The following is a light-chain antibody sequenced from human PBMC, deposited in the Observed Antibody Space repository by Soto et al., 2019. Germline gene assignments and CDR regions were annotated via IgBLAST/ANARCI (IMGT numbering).Light chain of an antibody. V-gene: IGKV3-15*01. CDR3: QQYNNWPET. CDR1: QSVGGD. CDR2: GAS. Sequence: EILMTQSPATLSVSPGERATLSCRASQSVGGDLAWYQQKPGQAPRLLISGASTRASGIPARFSGSGSGTEFTLTISSLQSEDFAFYYCQQYNNWPETFGQGTKVAIK. J-gene: IGKJ1*01.